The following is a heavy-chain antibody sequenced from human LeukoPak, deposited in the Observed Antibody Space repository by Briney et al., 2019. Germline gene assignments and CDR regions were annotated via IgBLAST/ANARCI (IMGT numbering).Heavy chain of an antibody. V-gene: IGHV4-39*01. Sequence: PSETLSLTCTVSGGSIISTSFYWGWIRQPPGKGLAWLGSFYHSGSTYDNPSLKSRVTISVDRSKNQFSLKLSSVTAADTAVYYCARLYYDSRGYYWFDRWGQGTLVTVSS. CDR2: FYHSGST. CDR3: ARLYYDSRGYYWFDR. D-gene: IGHD3-22*01. J-gene: IGHJ5*02. CDR1: GGSIISTSFY.